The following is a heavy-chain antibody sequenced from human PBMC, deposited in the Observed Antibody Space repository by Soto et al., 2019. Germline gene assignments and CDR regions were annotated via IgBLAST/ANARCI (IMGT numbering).Heavy chain of an antibody. Sequence: KPSETLSLTCTVSGGSISSSSYYWGWIRQPPGKGLEWIGSIYYSGSTYYNPSLKSRVTISVDTSKNQFSLKLSSVTAADTAVYYCARPDNWNSFYYYGMDVWGQGTTVTVSS. CDR2: IYYSGST. V-gene: IGHV4-39*01. CDR3: ARPDNWNSFYYYGMDV. CDR1: GGSISSSSYY. D-gene: IGHD1-7*01. J-gene: IGHJ6*02.